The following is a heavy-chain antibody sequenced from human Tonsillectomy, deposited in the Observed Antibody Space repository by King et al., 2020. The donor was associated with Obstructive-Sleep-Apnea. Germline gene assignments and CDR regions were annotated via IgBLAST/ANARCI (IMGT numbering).Heavy chain of an antibody. CDR3: ARVPYYYDSSGYDY. CDR1: GYTFTSYG. D-gene: IGHD3-22*01. CDR2: ISAYNGNT. J-gene: IGHJ4*02. Sequence: QLVQSGAEVKKPGASVKVSCKASGYTFTSYGISWVRQAPGQGLEWRGWISAYNGNTNYAQKHQGRVTMTTDTSTSTAYMALRSLRSDDTAVYYCARVPYYYDSSGYDYWGQGTLVTVSS. V-gene: IGHV1-18*01.